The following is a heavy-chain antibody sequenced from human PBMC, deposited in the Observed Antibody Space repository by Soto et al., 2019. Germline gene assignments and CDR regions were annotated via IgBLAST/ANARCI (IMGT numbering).Heavy chain of an antibody. Sequence: PGESLKISCKGSGYIFTNYWIGWVRQMPGKGLEWMGIIYPGDSDTRYSPSFQGQVTISVDKSVSTAYLQWSSLKASDTAMYYCARHPYGDSDAMYVWGQGTTVTVSS. V-gene: IGHV5-51*01. CDR3: ARHPYGDSDAMYV. J-gene: IGHJ6*02. CDR2: IYPGDSDT. D-gene: IGHD4-17*01. CDR1: GYIFTNYW.